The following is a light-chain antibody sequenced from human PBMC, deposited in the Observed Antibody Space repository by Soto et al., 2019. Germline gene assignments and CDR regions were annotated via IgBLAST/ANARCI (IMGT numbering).Light chain of an antibody. CDR1: SSDGGAHNF. CDR2: AVS. CDR3: NSYTSNNTHV. V-gene: IGLV2-14*01. Sequence: QSVLTRPASVAGSPDQVISISCSGSSSDGGAHNFVSGYQNHPGKAPKLMIFAVSNRPSGVANRFSVSTSGNTASLSICGLQAENEADYYCNSYTSNNTHVFGSGTNVTVL. J-gene: IGLJ1*01.